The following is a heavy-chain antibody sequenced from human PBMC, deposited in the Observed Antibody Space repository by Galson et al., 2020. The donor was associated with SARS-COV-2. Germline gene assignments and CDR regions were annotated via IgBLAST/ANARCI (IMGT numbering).Heavy chain of an antibody. CDR1: GFTFSSHW. Sequence: QRGESLKISCVGSGFTFSSHWMSWVRQAPGKGLEWVADIKPDGSDKYYVDSVKGRFTIARDNAKNSVHLQMNSLGAEDTAVYYCARGHWGRDYWGQGTLVTVSS. D-gene: IGHD7-27*01. J-gene: IGHJ4*02. CDR2: IKPDGSDK. CDR3: ARGHWGRDY. V-gene: IGHV3-7*04.